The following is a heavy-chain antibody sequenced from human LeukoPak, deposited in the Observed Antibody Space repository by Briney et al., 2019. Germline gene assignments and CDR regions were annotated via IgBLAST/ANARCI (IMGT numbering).Heavy chain of an antibody. Sequence: SETLSLTCTVSGGSISSYYWSWIRQPAGKGLEWIGRIYTSGSTNYNPSLKSRVTISVDTSKNQFSLKLTSVTAADTAVYYCARVGITGTTPDYWGLGTLVTVSS. D-gene: IGHD1-7*01. V-gene: IGHV4-4*07. CDR3: ARVGITGTTPDY. CDR1: GGSISSYY. CDR2: IYTSGST. J-gene: IGHJ4*02.